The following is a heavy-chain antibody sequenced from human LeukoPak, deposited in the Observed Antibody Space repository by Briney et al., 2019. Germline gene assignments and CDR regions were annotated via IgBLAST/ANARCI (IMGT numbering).Heavy chain of an antibody. CDR1: GFTFRSYA. V-gene: IGHV3-43*02. CDR2: ISGDGGST. Sequence: TGGSLRLSCAASGFTFRSYAIHWVRQAPGKGLEWVSLISGDGGSTFYADSVRGRFTISRDNSKNSLYLQMSSLRSEDTALYFCARESDSSGWYDYWGQGTLVTVSS. J-gene: IGHJ4*02. D-gene: IGHD6-19*01. CDR3: ARESDSSGWYDY.